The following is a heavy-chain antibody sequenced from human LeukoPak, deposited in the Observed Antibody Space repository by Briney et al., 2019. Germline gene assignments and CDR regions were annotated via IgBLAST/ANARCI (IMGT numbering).Heavy chain of an antibody. Sequence: GGSLRLSCAASGFTVSSNYMSWVRQAPGKGLEWVSVIYSGGSTYYADSVKGRFTISRDNSKNTLYLQMNSLRAEDTAVYYCARVYYYDSSGYYTHDAFDIWGQGTMVTVSS. CDR2: IYSGGST. J-gene: IGHJ3*02. D-gene: IGHD3-22*01. V-gene: IGHV3-66*01. CDR1: GFTVSSNY. CDR3: ARVYYYDSSGYYTHDAFDI.